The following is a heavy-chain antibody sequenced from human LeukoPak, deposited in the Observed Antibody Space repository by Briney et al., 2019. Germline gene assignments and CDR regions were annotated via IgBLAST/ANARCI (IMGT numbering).Heavy chain of an antibody. Sequence: PGGSLRLSCAASGFTFSSYSMNWVRQAPGEGLEWVSYISSLSGTIYYADSVKGRFTISRDNAKHSLYLQMDSLRAEDTAVYYCARDQNEYSYGDAFDIWGQGTMVTVSS. CDR1: GFTFSSYS. V-gene: IGHV3-48*01. CDR2: ISSLSGTI. J-gene: IGHJ3*02. D-gene: IGHD5-18*01. CDR3: ARDQNEYSYGDAFDI.